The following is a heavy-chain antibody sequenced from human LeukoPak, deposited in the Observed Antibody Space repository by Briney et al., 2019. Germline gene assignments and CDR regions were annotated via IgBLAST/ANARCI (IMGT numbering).Heavy chain of an antibody. CDR2: IIPIYNPV. D-gene: IGHD2-21*02. CDR1: GGTLSSFA. J-gene: IGHJ4*02. V-gene: IGHV1-69*05. CDR3: AREPLGCGGDCHFDF. Sequence: SVKVSCKASGGTLSSFAFSWMRQAPGQGLEWMGRIIPIYNPVDYAQRVLGRVTISTDESTNTVSMELSRLRHEDTAVYYCAREPLGCGGDCHFDFWGQGTLVTVSS.